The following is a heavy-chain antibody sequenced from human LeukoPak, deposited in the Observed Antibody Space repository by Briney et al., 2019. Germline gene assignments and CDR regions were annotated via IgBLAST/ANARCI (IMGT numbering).Heavy chain of an antibody. D-gene: IGHD5-12*01. Sequence: ASVKVSCKASGYTFTSYDINWVQQATGQGLEWMGWMNPNSGNTGYAQKFQGRVTMTRNTSISTAYMELSSLRSEDTAVYYCAREGSGYDFYYYYYMDVWGKGTTVTVSS. CDR2: MNPNSGNT. CDR3: AREGSGYDFYYYYYMDV. J-gene: IGHJ6*03. CDR1: GYTFTSYD. V-gene: IGHV1-8*01.